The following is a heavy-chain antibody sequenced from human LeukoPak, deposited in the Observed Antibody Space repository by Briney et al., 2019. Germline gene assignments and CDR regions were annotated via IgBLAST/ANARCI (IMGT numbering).Heavy chain of an antibody. CDR3: VRGVGAVRGEVYFDY. CDR1: GFTLSSYS. V-gene: IGHV3-48*01. J-gene: IGHJ4*02. Sequence: GGSLRLSCAASGFTLSSYSMNWVRQAPGKGLEWVSYINSGSNTIYYADSVKGRFTISRDNAKSSLYLQMNSLRAEDTAMYFCVRGVGAVRGEVYFDYWGQGTLVTVSS. D-gene: IGHD3-10*01. CDR2: INSGSNTI.